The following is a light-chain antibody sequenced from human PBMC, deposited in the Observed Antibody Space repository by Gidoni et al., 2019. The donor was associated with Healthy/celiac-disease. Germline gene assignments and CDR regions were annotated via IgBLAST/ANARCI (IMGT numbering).Light chain of an antibody. CDR3: QQRSNWPPLT. V-gene: IGKV3-11*01. CDR1: QSVSSY. CDR2: DAS. J-gene: IGKJ4*01. Sequence: EIVLTQSPATLSLSPGERATLSCRASQSVSSYLAWYQQNPGQAPRLLIYDASNRATGIPARFSGSGSGTDFTLTISSLEPEDFAVHYCQQRSNWPPLTFGGGTKVEIK.